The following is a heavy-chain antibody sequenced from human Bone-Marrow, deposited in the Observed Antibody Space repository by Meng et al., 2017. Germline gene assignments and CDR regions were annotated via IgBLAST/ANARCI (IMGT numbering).Heavy chain of an antibody. CDR1: GGTFSSYA. J-gene: IGHJ4*02. CDR3: ATGAGMGDCSGGSCYSVLDY. V-gene: IGHV1-69*01. Sequence: VQHGAEVKQSGASVKVTCKASGGTFSSYASSGVRQAPGQGLEWMGGIIPIFGTANYAQKFQGRVTITADESTSTAYMELSSLRSEDTAVYYCATGAGMGDCSGGSCYSVLDYWGQGTLVTVSS. CDR2: IIPIFGTA. D-gene: IGHD2-15*01.